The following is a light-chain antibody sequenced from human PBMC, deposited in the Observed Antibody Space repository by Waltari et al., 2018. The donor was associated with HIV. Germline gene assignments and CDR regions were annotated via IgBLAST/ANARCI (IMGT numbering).Light chain of an antibody. CDR3: QQYNSHSYT. Sequence: DVQMTQSPSTLSASVGDRVAPTCRASQIINNWLAWYQQKPGRPPKLIIYKTSNLESGVPARFIGSGSGAEFTLTIDGLQPDDFATYFCQQYNSHSYTFGQGTRLDI. CDR1: QIINNW. V-gene: IGKV1-5*03. J-gene: IGKJ2*01. CDR2: KTS.